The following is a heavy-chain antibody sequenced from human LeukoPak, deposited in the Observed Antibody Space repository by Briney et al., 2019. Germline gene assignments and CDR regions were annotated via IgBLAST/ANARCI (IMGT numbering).Heavy chain of an antibody. J-gene: IGHJ4*02. V-gene: IGHV3-30*02. CDR1: GFTFSSYG. CDR2: IRYDGSNK. D-gene: IGHD3-16*02. Sequence: GGTLRLSCAASGFTFSSYGMHWVRQAPGKGLEWVAFIRYDGSNKYYADSVKGRFTISRDNSKNTLYLQMNSLRAEDTAVYYCASQDHYDYVWGSYRSIDYWGQGTLVTVSS. CDR3: ASQDHYDYVWGSYRSIDY.